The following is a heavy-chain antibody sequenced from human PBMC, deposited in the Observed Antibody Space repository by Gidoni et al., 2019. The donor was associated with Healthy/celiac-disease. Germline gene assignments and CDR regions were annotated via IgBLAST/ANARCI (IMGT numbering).Heavy chain of an antibody. V-gene: IGHV3-9*01. CDR2: ISWNSGSI. D-gene: IGHD2-21*01. CDR1: GFPFDDYA. Sequence: EVQLVESGGGLVQPGRSLRLSCPASGFPFDDYAIHWFRQAPGKGLEWVSGISWNSGSIGYADSVKGRFTISRDNAKNSLYLQMNSLRAEDTALYYCAKADVVVIAISAFDIWGQGTMVTVSS. J-gene: IGHJ3*02. CDR3: AKADVVVIAISAFDI.